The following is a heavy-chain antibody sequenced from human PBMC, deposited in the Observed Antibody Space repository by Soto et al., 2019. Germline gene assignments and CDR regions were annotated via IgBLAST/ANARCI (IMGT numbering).Heavy chain of an antibody. Sequence: QVQLQESGPGLVKPSETLSLTCTVSGGSMRGQHWSWIRQPPGKGLEWIGHHSDSTNYNPSLKSRSTISKATSKSQFSLKLSSVTAADTAVYYCATYTVGEGGRGYWGQGTLVTVSS. V-gene: IGHV4-4*09. CDR3: ATYTVGEGGRGY. CDR2: HHSDST. J-gene: IGHJ4*02. CDR1: GGSMRGQH. D-gene: IGHD3-16*01.